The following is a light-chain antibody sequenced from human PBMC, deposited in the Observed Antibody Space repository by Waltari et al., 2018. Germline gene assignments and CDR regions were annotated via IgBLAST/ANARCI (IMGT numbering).Light chain of an antibody. V-gene: IGKV1-5*01. CDR2: DAS. CDR3: QQYDFYSLT. Sequence: DIQMTQSPSTLSASEGDRVTITYRASHTINNYLAWYQQKPGKAPKLVIYDASSLESGVPSRFSGSGSGTEFTLTISSLQPDDFATYYCQQYDFYSLTFGGGTRVEIK. CDR1: HTINNY. J-gene: IGKJ4*01.